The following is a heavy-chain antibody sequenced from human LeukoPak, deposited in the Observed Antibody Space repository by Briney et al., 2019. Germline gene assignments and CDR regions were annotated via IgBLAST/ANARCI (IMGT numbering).Heavy chain of an antibody. CDR1: GFTFSSYW. Sequence: GGSLRLSCAASGFTFSSYWMSWVRQAPGKGLEWVANINQDGSEKYYVGSVKGRFTISRDNAKNSLYLQMNSLRAEDTAVYYCASPLEMATSDFDYWGQGTLVTVSS. D-gene: IGHD5-24*01. J-gene: IGHJ4*02. V-gene: IGHV3-7*01. CDR3: ASPLEMATSDFDY. CDR2: INQDGSEK.